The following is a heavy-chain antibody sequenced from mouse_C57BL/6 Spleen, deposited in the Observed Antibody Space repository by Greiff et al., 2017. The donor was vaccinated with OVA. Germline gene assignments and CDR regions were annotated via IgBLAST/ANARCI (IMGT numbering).Heavy chain of an antibody. Sequence: QVQLQQPGAELVKPGASVKLSCKASGYTFTSYWMHWVKQRPGQGLEWIGMIHPNSGSTNYNEKFKSKATLTVDKSSSTAYMQLSSLTSEDSAVYYCASRPVPYGSSYGRYFDVWGTGTTVTVSS. CDR3: ASRPVPYGSSYGRYFDV. CDR1: GYTFTSYW. D-gene: IGHD1-1*01. V-gene: IGHV1-64*01. CDR2: IHPNSGST. J-gene: IGHJ1*03.